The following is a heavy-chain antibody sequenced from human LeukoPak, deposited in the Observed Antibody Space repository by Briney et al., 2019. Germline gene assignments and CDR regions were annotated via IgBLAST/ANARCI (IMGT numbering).Heavy chain of an antibody. CDR2: IGNKVSNYAT. V-gene: IGHV3-73*01. CDR3: AENYDSWTGLNY. J-gene: IGHJ4*02. D-gene: IGHD3-3*01. CDR1: GFTFSGSA. Sequence: GGSLRLSCAASGFTFSGSAMHWVRQASGKGLEWVGHIGNKVSNYATEYAASLRGRFTISRDDSKDTAYLQVNSLKTEDTAVYYCAENYDSWTGLNYWGQGTLVTVSS.